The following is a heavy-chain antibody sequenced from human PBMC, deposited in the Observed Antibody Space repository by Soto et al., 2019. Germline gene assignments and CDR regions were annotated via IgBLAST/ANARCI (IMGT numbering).Heavy chain of an antibody. CDR1: GFAFSSYA. D-gene: IGHD3-22*01. CDR3: ARGDTYYYDSSGSASDY. CDR2: ISDDGSNK. Sequence: QVQLVESGGGVVQPGRSLRLSCAASGFAFSSYAMDWVRQAPSKRLEWVAVISDDGSNKYYADSVKGRFTISRDNSKNTLYLQMNSLRAEDTAVYYCARGDTYYYDSSGSASDYWGQGTLVTVSS. V-gene: IGHV3-30-3*01. J-gene: IGHJ4*02.